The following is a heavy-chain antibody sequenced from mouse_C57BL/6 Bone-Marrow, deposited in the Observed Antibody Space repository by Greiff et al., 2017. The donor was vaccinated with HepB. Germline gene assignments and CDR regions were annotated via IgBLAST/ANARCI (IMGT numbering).Heavy chain of an antibody. Sequence: VQLQQSGAELARPGASVKLSCKASGYTFTSYGISWVKQRTGQGLEWIGEIYPRSGNTYYNEKFKGKATLTADKSSSTAYMELRSLTSEDSAVYFCARSRGNSSGYVPFAYWGQGTLVTVSA. J-gene: IGHJ3*01. V-gene: IGHV1-81*01. CDR2: IYPRSGNT. CDR1: GYTFTSYG. CDR3: ARSRGNSSGYVPFAY. D-gene: IGHD3-2*02.